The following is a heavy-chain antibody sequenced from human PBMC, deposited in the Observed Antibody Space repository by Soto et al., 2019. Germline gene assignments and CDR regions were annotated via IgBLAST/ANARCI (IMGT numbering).Heavy chain of an antibody. CDR1: GFTFTSSA. Sequence: SVKVSCKASGFTFTSSAVQWVRQARGQRLEWIGWIVVGSGNTNYAQRFQERVTITRDMSTSTAYMELSSLRSEDTAVYYCAAGEFYRYGGNPHSDYWGQGTLVTSPQ. J-gene: IGHJ4*02. CDR3: AAGEFYRYGGNPHSDY. CDR2: IVVGSGNT. D-gene: IGHD2-15*01. V-gene: IGHV1-58*01.